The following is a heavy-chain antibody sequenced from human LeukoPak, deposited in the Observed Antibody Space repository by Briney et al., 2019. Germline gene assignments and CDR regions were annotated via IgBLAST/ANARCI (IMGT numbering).Heavy chain of an antibody. D-gene: IGHD3-3*01. J-gene: IGHJ4*02. V-gene: IGHV1-24*01. CDR3: ATVPVLRFLEWTSDHYYFDY. CDR2: FDPEDGET. CDR1: GYTLTELS. Sequence: GASVKVSCKVSGYTLTELSMHWVRQAPGKGLEWMGGFDPEDGETIYAQKFQGRVTMTEDTSTDTAYMELSSLRSEDTAVYYCATVPVLRFLEWTSDHYYFDYWGQGTLVTVSS.